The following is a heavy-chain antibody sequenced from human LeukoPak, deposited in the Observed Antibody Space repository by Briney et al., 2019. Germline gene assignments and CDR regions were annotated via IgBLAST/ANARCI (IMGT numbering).Heavy chain of an antibody. Sequence: SETLSLTXTVSGGSISSSSYYWGWIRQPPGKGLEWIGSIYYSGSTYYNPSLKSRVTISVDTSKNQFSLKLSSVTAADTAVYYCASLPQKLYYFDYWGQGTLVTVSS. CDR1: GGSISSSSYY. J-gene: IGHJ4*02. V-gene: IGHV4-39*01. CDR3: ASLPQKLYYFDY. CDR2: IYYSGST. D-gene: IGHD2-15*01.